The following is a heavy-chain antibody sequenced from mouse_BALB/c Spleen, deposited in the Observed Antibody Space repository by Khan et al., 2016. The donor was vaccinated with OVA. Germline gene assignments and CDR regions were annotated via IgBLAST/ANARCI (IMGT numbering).Heavy chain of an antibody. V-gene: IGHV1-7*01. D-gene: IGHD2-1*01. J-gene: IGHJ4*01. CDR2: INPNTGYN. CDR1: GYTFTTYW. CDR3: ATSGLYGGNYYCGVGY. Sequence: QVQLQQSGAELAKPGASVKMSCKASGYTFTTYWMHWIKQRPGQGLEWIGYINPNTGYNECEQKFKDKATLTADKSSSTAYMQLSSLTSEDSAVYYCATSGLYGGNYYCGVGYWGQGTSVTVSS.